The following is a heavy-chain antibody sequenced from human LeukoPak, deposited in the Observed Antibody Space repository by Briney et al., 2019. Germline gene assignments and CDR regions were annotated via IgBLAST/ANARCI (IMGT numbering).Heavy chain of an antibody. CDR3: ARSSYYYDSSGYQKGPIDC. D-gene: IGHD3-22*01. Sequence: SETLSLTCAVYGGSFSGYYWSWIRQPPGKGLEWIGEINHSGSTNYNPSLKSRVTISVDTSKNQFSLKLSSVTAADTAVYYCARSSYYYDSSGYQKGPIDCWGQGTLVTVSS. J-gene: IGHJ4*02. CDR2: INHSGST. CDR1: GGSFSGYY. V-gene: IGHV4-34*01.